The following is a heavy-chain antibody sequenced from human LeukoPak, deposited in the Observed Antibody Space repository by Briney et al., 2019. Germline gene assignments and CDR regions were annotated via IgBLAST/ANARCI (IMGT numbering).Heavy chain of an antibody. Sequence: ASVTVSYKASGYTFTVYYMHWVRRAPGQGLEWVGWINPNSGGTNYAQKFQGRVTMTRDTSISTAYMELSRLRSDDTAVYYCARDGIAAAAPGTGYGMDVWGQGTTVTVSS. V-gene: IGHV1-2*02. D-gene: IGHD6-13*01. J-gene: IGHJ6*02. CDR2: INPNSGGT. CDR1: GYTFTVYY. CDR3: ARDGIAAAAPGTGYGMDV.